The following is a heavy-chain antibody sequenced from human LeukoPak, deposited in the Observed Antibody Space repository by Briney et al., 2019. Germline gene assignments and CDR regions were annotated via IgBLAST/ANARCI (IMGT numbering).Heavy chain of an antibody. CDR3: ARGPDYYGSGSHIFFDY. V-gene: IGHV4-59*12. CDR1: GGSISSYY. D-gene: IGHD3-10*01. CDR2: IYYSGST. Sequence: SETLSLTCTVSGGSISSYYWSWIRQPPGKGLEWIGYIYYSGSTNYNPSLKSRVTISVDTSKNQFSLKLSSVTAADTAVYYCARGPDYYGSGSHIFFDYWGQGTLVTVSS. J-gene: IGHJ4*02.